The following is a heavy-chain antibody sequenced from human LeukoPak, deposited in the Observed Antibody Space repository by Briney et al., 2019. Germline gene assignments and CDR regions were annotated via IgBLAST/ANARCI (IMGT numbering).Heavy chain of an antibody. J-gene: IGHJ4*02. V-gene: IGHV3-21*01. CDR2: ISSSSSYI. CDR3: ARDGHYYGSGINY. Sequence: GGSLRLSCAASGFTFSSYSMNWVRQAPEKGLEWVSSISSSSSYIYYADSVKGRFTISRDNAKNSLYRQMNSLRAEDTAVYYCARDGHYYGSGINYWGQGTLVTVSS. CDR1: GFTFSSYS. D-gene: IGHD3-10*01.